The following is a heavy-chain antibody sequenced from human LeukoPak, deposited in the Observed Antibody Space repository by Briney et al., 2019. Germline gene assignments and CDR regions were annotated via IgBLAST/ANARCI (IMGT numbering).Heavy chain of an antibody. Sequence: SETLSLTCTVSGYSISSGYYWGWIRQPPGKGLEWLGSIYHSGITYYNPSLQSRVTISVDTSKNQFSLKLSSVTAADTAVYYCARLGVELWYRTTSGPFDYWGQGTLVTVSS. CDR1: GYSISSGYY. CDR3: ARLGVELWYRTTSGPFDY. V-gene: IGHV4-38-2*02. D-gene: IGHD3-10*01. J-gene: IGHJ4*02. CDR2: IYHSGIT.